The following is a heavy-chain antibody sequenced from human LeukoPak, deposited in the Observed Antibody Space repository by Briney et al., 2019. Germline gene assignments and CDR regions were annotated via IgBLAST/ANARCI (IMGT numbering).Heavy chain of an antibody. V-gene: IGHV4-38-2*02. J-gene: IGHJ6*03. Sequence: SETLSLTCTVSGYSISSGYYWGWIRQPPGKGLEWIGSIYHSGSTYYNPSLKSRVTISVDTSKNQFSLKLSSVTAADTAVYYCARAPTEKGYYYYMDVWGKGTTVTVSS. CDR2: IYHSGST. CDR1: GYSISSGYY. CDR3: ARAPTEKGYYYYMDV.